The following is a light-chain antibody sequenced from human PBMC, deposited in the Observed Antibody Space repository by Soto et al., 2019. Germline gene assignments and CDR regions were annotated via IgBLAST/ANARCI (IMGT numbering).Light chain of an antibody. CDR2: DVT. J-gene: IGLJ1*01. V-gene: IGLV2-11*01. Sequence: QSALAQPRSVSRSPGQSVTISCTGTSSDVGGYNYVSWYQQYPGKGPKLIIYDVTKRPSGVPDRFSGSKSGSTASLTISGLQAEDEADYYCCSYAGSYVFGTGTKVTVL. CDR1: SSDVGGYNY. CDR3: CSYAGSYV.